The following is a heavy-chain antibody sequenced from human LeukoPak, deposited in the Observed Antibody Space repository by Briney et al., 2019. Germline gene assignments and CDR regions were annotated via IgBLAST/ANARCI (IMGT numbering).Heavy chain of an antibody. CDR3: AREKDENFDY. J-gene: IGHJ4*02. Sequence: GAAVKDSCKASGYTFTSYDINWGRPATGQGLEWMGWMNPNSGNTGYAQKFQGRVTMTRNTSISTADMELSSLRSEDTAVYYCAREKDENFDYWGQGTLVTVSS. CDR2: MNPNSGNT. V-gene: IGHV1-8*01. CDR1: GYTFTSYD. D-gene: IGHD2-15*01.